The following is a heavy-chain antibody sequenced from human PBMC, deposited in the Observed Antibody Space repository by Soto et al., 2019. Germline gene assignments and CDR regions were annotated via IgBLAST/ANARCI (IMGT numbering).Heavy chain of an antibody. CDR2: VHHSWGS. V-gene: IGHV4-59*08. CDR3: ARQGFGPLHGLVDV. J-gene: IGHJ6*02. CDR1: GGSISSYY. D-gene: IGHD3-10*01. Sequence: QVQLQESGPGLVKPSETLSLSCTVSGGSISSYYWSWFRQSPGKRMEWIGYVHHSWGSSYNPSLQSRGTITRDASKSQFSLKVTSGTATDTAVYYCARQGFGPLHGLVDVWGQGTTVTVSS.